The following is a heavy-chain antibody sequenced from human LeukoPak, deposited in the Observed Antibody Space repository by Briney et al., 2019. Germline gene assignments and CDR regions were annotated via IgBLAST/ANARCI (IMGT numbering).Heavy chain of an antibody. CDR3: ARDSSGWYEVDY. CDR2: IYYSGST. Sequence: PSETLSLTCTVSGDSISSTNYYWDWIRQPPGKGLEWIGSIYYSGSTYYNPSLKSRVTISVDTSKNQFSLKLSSVTAADTAVYYCARDSSGWYEVDYWGQGTLVTVSS. CDR1: GDSISSTNYY. V-gene: IGHV4-39*07. D-gene: IGHD6-19*01. J-gene: IGHJ4*02.